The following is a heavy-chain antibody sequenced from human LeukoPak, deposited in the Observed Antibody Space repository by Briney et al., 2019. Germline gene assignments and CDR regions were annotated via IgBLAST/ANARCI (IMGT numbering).Heavy chain of an antibody. CDR2: VSESGSNT. CDR1: GFTFSSYA. CDR3: AKDPSWGWDSSSSDRSFDY. V-gene: IGHV3-23*01. D-gene: IGHD6-6*01. J-gene: IGHJ4*02. Sequence: PGGSLRLSCAASGFTFSSYAMSWVRQAPGKGLEWVSAVSESGSNTYYADSVKGRFTIPRDNSKNTLYLQMNGLTAEDTAIYYCAKDPSWGWDSSSSDRSFDYWGQGTLVTVSS.